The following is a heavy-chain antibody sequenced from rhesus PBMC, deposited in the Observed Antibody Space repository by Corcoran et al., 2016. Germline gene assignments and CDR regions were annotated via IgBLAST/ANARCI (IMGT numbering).Heavy chain of an antibody. Sequence: QVQLQESGPGLVKPSETLSLTCAVSGGSFSSYWWSWIRQPPGKGLEWIWEINGNSGSTNYNPSLESRFTIAKDASKNQFSLKLSSVTAADTAVYYCARLTYYDDSGYFDYWGQGVLVTVSS. CDR1: GGSFSSYW. D-gene: IGHD3-28*01. V-gene: IGHV4-80*01. J-gene: IGHJ4*01. CDR2: INGNSGST. CDR3: ARLTYYDDSGYFDY.